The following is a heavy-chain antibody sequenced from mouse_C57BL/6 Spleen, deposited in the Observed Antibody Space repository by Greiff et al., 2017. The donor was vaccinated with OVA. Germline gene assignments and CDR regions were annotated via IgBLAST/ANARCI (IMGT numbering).Heavy chain of an antibody. Sequence: EVKLLESGPELVKPGASVKMSCKASGYTFTDYNMHWVKQSHGKSLEWIGYINPNNGGTSYNQKFKGKATLTVNKSSSTAYMELRSLTSEDSAVYYCAVATRGYFDVWGTGTTVTVSS. CDR2: INPNNGGT. CDR3: AVATRGYFDV. V-gene: IGHV1-22*01. D-gene: IGHD1-1*01. CDR1: GYTFTDYN. J-gene: IGHJ1*03.